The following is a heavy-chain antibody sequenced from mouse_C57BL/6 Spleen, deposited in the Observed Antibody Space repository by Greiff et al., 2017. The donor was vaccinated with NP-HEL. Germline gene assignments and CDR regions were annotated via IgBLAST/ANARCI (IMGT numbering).Heavy chain of an antibody. D-gene: IGHD2-4*01. CDR1: GFTFSSYA. CDR3: ARERYDYDGAWFAY. J-gene: IGHJ3*01. Sequence: EVQLVESGGGLVKPGGSLKLSCAASGFTFSSYAMSWVRQTPEKRLEWVATISDGGSYTYYPDNVKGRFTISRDNAKNNLYLQMSHLKSEDTAMYYCARERYDYDGAWFAYWGQGTLVTVSA. V-gene: IGHV5-4*01. CDR2: ISDGGSYT.